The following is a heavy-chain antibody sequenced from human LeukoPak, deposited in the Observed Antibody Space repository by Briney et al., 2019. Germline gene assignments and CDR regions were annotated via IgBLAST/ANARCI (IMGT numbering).Heavy chain of an antibody. V-gene: IGHV1-69*05. CDR2: INPIFGTA. CDR1: GDTFSSYA. Sequence: AASVKVSCKASGDTFSSYAISWVRQAPGQGLEWMGGINPIFGTANNAQKFQGRVTITKDESTSTAYMERISLRSEDTAVYYCARGDGDYPDYYYYYMDVWGQGTTVTVSS. CDR3: ARGDGDYPDYYYYYMDV. D-gene: IGHD4-17*01. J-gene: IGHJ6*03.